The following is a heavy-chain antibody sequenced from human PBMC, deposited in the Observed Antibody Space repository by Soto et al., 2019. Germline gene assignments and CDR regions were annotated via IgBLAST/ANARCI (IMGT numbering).Heavy chain of an antibody. CDR2: INHRGST. J-gene: IGHJ4*02. Sequence: SETLSLTCVVSGGSFSGYYWNWIRQAPGRGLRWIGEINHRGSTSYNPSLKSRVTMSVDTSKNQVSLKLTSLTAADTAVYYCARRRPSAAPDFWGQGTLVTVS. D-gene: IGHD2-2*01. V-gene: IGHV4-34*01. CDR1: GGSFSGYY. CDR3: ARRRPSAAPDF.